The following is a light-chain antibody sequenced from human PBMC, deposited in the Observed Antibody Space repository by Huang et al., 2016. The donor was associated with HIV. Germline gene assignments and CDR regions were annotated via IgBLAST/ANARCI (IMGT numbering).Light chain of an antibody. Sequence: DVVLTQSPLSLPVTLGQPASISCWSSQSLIYSDGNTYLSWFQQRPGQSPRRLIYKISTRGAVVPDGFSGSGSGSDFTLKISKVEAEDVAVYYCMQGTHWPPITFGQGTRLEI. CDR2: KIS. CDR3: MQGTHWPPIT. CDR1: QSLIYSDGNTY. J-gene: IGKJ5*01. V-gene: IGKV2-30*01.